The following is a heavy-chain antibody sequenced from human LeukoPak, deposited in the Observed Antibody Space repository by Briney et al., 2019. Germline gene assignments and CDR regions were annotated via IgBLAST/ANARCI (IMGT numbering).Heavy chain of an antibody. D-gene: IGHD1/OR15-1a*01. J-gene: IGHJ5*02. CDR1: GGSISSYY. Sequence: SETLSLTCTVSGGSISSYYWSWIRQPPGKGLEWIGYIYYSGSTNYNPSLKSRVTISVETSKNQFSLKLSSVTAADTAVYYCARLKETSWFDPWGQGTLVTVSS. CDR3: ARLKETSWFDP. CDR2: IYYSGST. V-gene: IGHV4-59*08.